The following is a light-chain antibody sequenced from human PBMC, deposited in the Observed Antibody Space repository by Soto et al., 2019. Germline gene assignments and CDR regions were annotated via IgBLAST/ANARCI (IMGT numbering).Light chain of an antibody. Sequence: EIVLTQSPGTLSLSPGERATLSCRASQSVSSSYFAWYQQKPGQAPRLLIYGASSRATGIPDRFSASGSGTDFTLTISRLEPEDFAVYYCHQYGSSPLTFGGGTRVEIK. CDR1: QSVSSSY. J-gene: IGKJ4*01. CDR2: GAS. CDR3: HQYGSSPLT. V-gene: IGKV3-20*01.